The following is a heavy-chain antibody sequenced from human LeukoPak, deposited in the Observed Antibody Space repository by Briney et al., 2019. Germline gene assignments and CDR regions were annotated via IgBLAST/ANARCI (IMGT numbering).Heavy chain of an antibody. CDR3: AREGVDCSSTSCYAGYDAFDI. CDR1: GYTFIAYY. J-gene: IGHJ3*02. CDR2: ISPISGDT. Sequence: ASLKVSCKSSGYTFIAYYMHWVRLAPGQGLEWMGWISPISGDTHYAQKFQGRVTMTRDTSISTAYMELSRLRSDDTAVYYCAREGVDCSSTSCYAGYDAFDIWGQGTMVTVSS. D-gene: IGHD2-2*01. V-gene: IGHV1-2*02.